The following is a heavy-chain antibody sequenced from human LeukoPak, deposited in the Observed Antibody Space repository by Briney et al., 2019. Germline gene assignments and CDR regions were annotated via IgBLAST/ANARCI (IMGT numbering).Heavy chain of an antibody. CDR3: ARDSVGKPFDY. J-gene: IGHJ4*02. V-gene: IGHV4-39*07. D-gene: IGHD4-23*01. Sequence: SETLSLTCTVSGGSISSSSYYWGWIRQPPGKGLEWIGSIYYSGSTYYNPSLKSRVTISVDTSKNQFSLKLSSVTAADTAVYYCARDSVGKPFDYWGQGTLVTVSS. CDR2: IYYSGST. CDR1: GGSISSSSYY.